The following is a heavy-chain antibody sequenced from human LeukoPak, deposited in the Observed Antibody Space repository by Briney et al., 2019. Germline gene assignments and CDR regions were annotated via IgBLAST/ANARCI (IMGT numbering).Heavy chain of an antibody. D-gene: IGHD6-13*01. J-gene: IGHJ6*02. Sequence: GESLKISCKGSGYSFTSYWIGWVRQMPGKGLEWMGIIYPGDSDTRYSPSFQGQVTISADKSISTAYLQWSSLKASDTAMYYCARASPDQQLGTYYYYGMDVWGQGTTVTVSS. CDR2: IYPGDSDT. CDR1: GYSFTSYW. V-gene: IGHV5-51*01. CDR3: ARASPDQQLGTYYYYGMDV.